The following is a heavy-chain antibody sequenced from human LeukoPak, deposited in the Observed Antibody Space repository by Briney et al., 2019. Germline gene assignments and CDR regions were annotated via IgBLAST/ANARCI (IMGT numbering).Heavy chain of an antibody. CDR1: GFTFSSYN. V-gene: IGHV3-48*04. Sequence: GGSLSLSCAASGFTFSSYNMNWVRQAPGKGLEGVSYISTSSSTIYYADSVKGRFAISRDNAKNSLYLQMNSLRAEDTAVYYCAREYSSSSGKAFDIWGQGTMVTVSS. CDR2: ISTSSSTI. J-gene: IGHJ3*02. CDR3: AREYSSSSGKAFDI. D-gene: IGHD6-6*01.